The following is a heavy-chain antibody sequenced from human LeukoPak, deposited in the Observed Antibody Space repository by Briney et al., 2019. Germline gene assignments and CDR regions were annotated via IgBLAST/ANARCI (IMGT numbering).Heavy chain of an antibody. D-gene: IGHD5-18*01. CDR2: ISYSTNT. J-gene: IGHJ4*02. CDR1: GGSISSSCAY. CDR3: ASPRGFSYGYLDY. Sequence: PSETLSLTCTVSGGSISSSCAYWGWLRQPPGKGVEWIGSISYSTNTYYNPSLQGRVTISADTSKTKFSLSLRSVSATDTAVYFCASPRGFSYGYLDYWGQGTLVTASS. V-gene: IGHV4-39*01.